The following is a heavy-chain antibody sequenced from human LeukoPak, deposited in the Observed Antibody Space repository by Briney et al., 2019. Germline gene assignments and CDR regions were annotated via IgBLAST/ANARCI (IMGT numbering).Heavy chain of an antibody. CDR3: ARQQEKWLRSAYYYYYMDV. CDR2: IYTSGST. V-gene: IGHV4-61*02. D-gene: IGHD5-12*01. J-gene: IGHJ6*03. CDR1: GGSISSGSYY. Sequence: SQTLSLTCTVSGGSISSGSYYWSWIRQPAGKGLEWIGRIYTSGSTNYNPSLKSRVTISVDTSKNQFSLKLSSVTAADTAVYYCARQQEKWLRSAYYYYYMDVWGKGTTVTVSS.